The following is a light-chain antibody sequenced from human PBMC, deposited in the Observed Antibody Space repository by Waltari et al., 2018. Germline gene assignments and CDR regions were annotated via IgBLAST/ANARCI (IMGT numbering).Light chain of an antibody. Sequence: QSPDSLAVSLGETATINCKSSQSVLYTPNDKNYLAWYQQKPGQPPKLLIYWASTREFGVPDRFSGSGSGTDFTLTISSLQAEDVAVYYCQQYYNPPLTFGQGTKVELK. V-gene: IGKV4-1*01. CDR1: QSVLYTPNDKNY. J-gene: IGKJ1*01. CDR3: QQYYNPPLT. CDR2: WAS.